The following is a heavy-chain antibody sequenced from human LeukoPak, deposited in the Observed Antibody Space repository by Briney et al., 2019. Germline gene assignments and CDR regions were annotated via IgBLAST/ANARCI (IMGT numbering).Heavy chain of an antibody. V-gene: IGHV1-2*02. CDR2: INPNSGGT. CDR1: GYTFTGYY. Sequence: ASVKVSCKASGYTFTGYYMHWVRQAPGQGLEWMGWINPNSGGTNYAQKFQGRVTMTRDTSISTAYMELSRLRSDDTAVYYSARDRCSSTSCYRGFDYWGQGTLVTVSS. CDR3: ARDRCSSTSCYRGFDY. D-gene: IGHD2-2*02. J-gene: IGHJ4*02.